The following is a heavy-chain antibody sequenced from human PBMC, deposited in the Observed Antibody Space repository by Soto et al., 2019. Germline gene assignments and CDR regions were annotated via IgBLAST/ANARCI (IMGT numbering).Heavy chain of an antibody. Sequence: SETLSLTCNVSGGSINSYYWSWIRQPAGKGLEWIGRISSGGSAIYNPSLKSRVTISVDTSKNQFSLRLTSVTAADTVVYFCARDAYPNWFDFWGQGTLVTVSS. CDR2: ISSGGSA. V-gene: IGHV4-4*07. CDR3: ARDAYPNWFDF. D-gene: IGHD2-8*01. CDR1: GGSINSYY. J-gene: IGHJ5*01.